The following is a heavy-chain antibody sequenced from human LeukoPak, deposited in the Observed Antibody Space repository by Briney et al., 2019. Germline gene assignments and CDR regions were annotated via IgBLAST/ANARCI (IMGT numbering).Heavy chain of an antibody. D-gene: IGHD5-18*01. V-gene: IGHV4-4*02. J-gene: IGHJ3*02. CDR1: GGSISSNNW. Sequence: SETLSLTCAVSGGSISSNNWWSWVRQPPGKGLEWIGEIFHSGSTNYNPSLESRVTISVDTSKNQFSLKLSSVTAADAAVYYCARAPYSLIQLSLVGGVFDIWGQGTMVTVSS. CDR2: IFHSGST. CDR3: ARAPYSLIQLSLVGGVFDI.